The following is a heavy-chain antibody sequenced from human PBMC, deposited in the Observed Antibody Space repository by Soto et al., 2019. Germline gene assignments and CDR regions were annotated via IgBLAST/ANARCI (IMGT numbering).Heavy chain of an antibody. CDR3: AKRTCASSSCPPGSFDY. D-gene: IGHD6-6*01. Sequence: GGSLRLSCAASGFPFTSHAMSWVRQAPGKGLEWVSGISGRGGSTYYADSVKGRFTISRDNSRNTLYLQMSSLRVEDTAVYHCAKRTCASSSCPPGSFDYWGQGSLVTVSS. CDR2: ISGRGGST. J-gene: IGHJ4*02. V-gene: IGHV3-23*01. CDR1: GFPFTSHA.